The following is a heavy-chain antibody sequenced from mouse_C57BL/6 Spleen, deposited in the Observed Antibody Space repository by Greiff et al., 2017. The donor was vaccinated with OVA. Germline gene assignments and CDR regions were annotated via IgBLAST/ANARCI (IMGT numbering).Heavy chain of an antibody. J-gene: IGHJ1*03. CDR1: GFSLTSYG. Sequence: QVQLKQSGPGLVQPSQSLSITCTVSGFSLTSYGVHWVRQSPGKGLEWLGVIWSGGSTDYNAAFISRLSISKDNSKSQVFFKMNSLQADDTAIYYCARMGDYSNYEGYFDVWGTGTTVTVSS. CDR3: ARMGDYSNYEGYFDV. CDR2: IWSGGST. V-gene: IGHV2-2*01. D-gene: IGHD2-5*01.